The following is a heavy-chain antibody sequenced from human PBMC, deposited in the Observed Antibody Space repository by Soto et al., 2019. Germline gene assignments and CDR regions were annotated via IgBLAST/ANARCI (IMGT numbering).Heavy chain of an antibody. CDR1: GYTFTSYY. CDR3: ASTSIVGATTRNYYYGMDV. Sequence: ASVKVSCKASGYTFTSYYMHWVRQAPGQGLDWMGIINPSGGSTSYAQKFQGRVTMTRDTSTSTVYMELSSLRSEDTAVYYCASTSIVGATTRNYYYGMDVWGQGTTVTVSS. J-gene: IGHJ6*02. CDR2: INPSGGST. V-gene: IGHV1-46*01. D-gene: IGHD1-26*01.